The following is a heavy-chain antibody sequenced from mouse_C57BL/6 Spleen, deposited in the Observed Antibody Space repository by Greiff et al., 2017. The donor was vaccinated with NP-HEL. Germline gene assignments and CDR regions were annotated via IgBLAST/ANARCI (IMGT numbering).Heavy chain of an antibody. Sequence: QVQLQQPGAELVKPGASVKLSCKASGYTFTSYWLHWVKQRPGQGLEWIGMIHPNSGSTNYNEKFKSKATLTVDKSSSTAYMQLSSLTSEDSAVYYCAREGVLRPFGYWGQGTTLTVSS. CDR1: GYTFTSYW. J-gene: IGHJ2*01. D-gene: IGHD1-1*01. CDR2: IHPNSGST. V-gene: IGHV1-64*01. CDR3: AREGVLRPFGY.